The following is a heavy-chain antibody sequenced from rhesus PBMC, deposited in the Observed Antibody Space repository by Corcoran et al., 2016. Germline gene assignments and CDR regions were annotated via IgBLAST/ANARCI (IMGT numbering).Heavy chain of an antibody. J-gene: IGHJ4*01. CDR3: ARYSGYSYFDY. CDR2: ITYSGST. V-gene: IGHV4-122*02. CDR1: GGSIRSGYYY. D-gene: IGHD5-24*01. Sequence: QVQLQESGPGLVKPSATLSLTCAVSGGSIRSGYYYCSWIRQPPGKGLQWIGYITYSGSTSYNPSLKSRVTISRDTSKNQFSLKLSSVTAADTAVYYCARYSGYSYFDYWGQGVLVTVSS.